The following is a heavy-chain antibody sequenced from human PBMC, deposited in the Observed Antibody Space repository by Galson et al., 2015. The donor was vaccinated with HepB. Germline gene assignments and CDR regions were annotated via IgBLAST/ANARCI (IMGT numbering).Heavy chain of an antibody. J-gene: IGHJ4*02. CDR1: GFIFNIND. Sequence: SLRLSCAAPGFIFNINDMSWVRQAQGQGLEWVSLISRRDGSTYYADSVKGRFTISRDDSKNTVYLQMNSLTAEDTAVYYCAKGGWLEDWGQGTLVTVST. V-gene: IGHV3-23*01. CDR2: ISRRDGST. D-gene: IGHD6-19*01. CDR3: AKGGWLED.